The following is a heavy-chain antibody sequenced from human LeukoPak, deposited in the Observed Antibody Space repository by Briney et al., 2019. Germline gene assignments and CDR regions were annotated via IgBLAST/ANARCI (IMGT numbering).Heavy chain of an antibody. D-gene: IGHD5-24*01. CDR3: ARLVEMADYYFDY. CDR2: ISSSGSTI. CDR1: GFTFGDYY. V-gene: IGHV3-11*01. J-gene: IGHJ4*02. Sequence: GGSLRLSCAASGFTFGDYYMSWIRQAPGKGLEWVSYISSSGSTIYYADSVKGRFTISRDNAKNSLYLQMNSLRAEDTAVYYRARLVEMADYYFDYWGQGTLVTVSS.